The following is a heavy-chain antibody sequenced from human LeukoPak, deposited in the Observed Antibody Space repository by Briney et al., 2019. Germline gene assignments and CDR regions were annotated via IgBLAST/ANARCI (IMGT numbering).Heavy chain of an antibody. Sequence: SETLSLTCTVSGGSISPYFWSWMRQTPGKGLEWIGYITYTGSTNYNPALKSRVTISVDTSKNQFSLQLTSVTAADTAVYYCARDDYRGVTNFDPWGQGTLVTVSS. J-gene: IGHJ5*02. D-gene: IGHD3-10*01. CDR1: GGSISPYF. V-gene: IGHV4-59*01. CDR3: ARDDYRGVTNFDP. CDR2: ITYTGST.